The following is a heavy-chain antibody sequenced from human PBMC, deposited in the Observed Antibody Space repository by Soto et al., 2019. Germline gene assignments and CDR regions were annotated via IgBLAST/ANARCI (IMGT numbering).Heavy chain of an antibody. D-gene: IGHD6-13*01. CDR3: STETSSWYACDI. V-gene: IGHV3-30*04. CDR1: GFTFSSYA. CDR2: ISYDGSNK. J-gene: IGHJ3*02. Sequence: GGSLRLSCAASGFTFSSYAMHWVRQAPGKGLERVAVISYDGSNKYYADSVKGRFTISRDNSKNTLYLQMNSLRAEDTAVYYCSTETSSWYACDIWCQGTMVTVSS.